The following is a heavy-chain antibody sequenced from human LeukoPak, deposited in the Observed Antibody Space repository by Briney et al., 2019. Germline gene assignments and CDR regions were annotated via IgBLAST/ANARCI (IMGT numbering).Heavy chain of an antibody. CDR3: ARDTYYDSSGYYSYYGMDV. D-gene: IGHD3-22*01. V-gene: IGHV1-18*01. J-gene: IGHJ6*02. CDR2: ISAYNGNT. CDR1: GYTFTSYG. Sequence: VASVKVSCKASGYTFTSYGISWVRQAPGQGLEWMGWISAYNGNTNYAQKLQGRVTMTTDTSTSTAYTELRSLRSDDTAVYHCARDTYYDSSGYYSYYGMDVWGQGTTVTVSS.